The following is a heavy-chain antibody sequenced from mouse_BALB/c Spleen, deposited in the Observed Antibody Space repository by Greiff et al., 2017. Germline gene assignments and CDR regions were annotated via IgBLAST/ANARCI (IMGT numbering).Heavy chain of an antibody. CDR2: INPYNDGT. D-gene: IGHD2-3*01. V-gene: IGHV1-14*01. CDR3: ARIAYDGYHVGYAMDY. J-gene: IGHJ4*01. CDR1: GYTFTSYV. Sequence: EVQLQQSGPELVKPGASVKMSCKASGYTFTSYVMHWVKQKPGQGLEWIGYINPYNDGTKYNEKFKGKATLTSDKSSSTAYMELSSLTSEDSAVYYCARIAYDGYHVGYAMDYWGQGTSVTVSS.